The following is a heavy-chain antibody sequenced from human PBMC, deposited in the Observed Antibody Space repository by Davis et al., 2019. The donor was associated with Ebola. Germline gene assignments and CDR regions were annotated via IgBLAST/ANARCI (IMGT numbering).Heavy chain of an antibody. J-gene: IGHJ4*02. V-gene: IGHV4-59*08. D-gene: IGHD6-13*01. Sequence: MPGGSLRLSCAASGFTFSSYWMSWIRQPPGKGLEWIGYIYYSGSTNYNPSLKSRVTISVDTSKNQFSLKLSSVTAADTAVYYCARHAPYSSSWPLDYWGQGTLVTVSS. CDR2: IYYSGST. CDR3: ARHAPYSSSWPLDY. CDR1: GFTFSSYW.